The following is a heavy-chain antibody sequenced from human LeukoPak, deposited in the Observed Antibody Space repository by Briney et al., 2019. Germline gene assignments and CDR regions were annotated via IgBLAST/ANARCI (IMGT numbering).Heavy chain of an antibody. CDR1: GFTFSSYA. Sequence: GSLRLSCAASGFTFSSYALHWVRQAPGKGLEWVAVISYDGSNKYYADSVKGRFTISRDNSKNTLYLQMNSLRAEDTAVYYCARERHLVAANLYYYYGMDVWGQGTTVTVSS. CDR3: ARERHLVAANLYYYYGMDV. CDR2: ISYDGSNK. V-gene: IGHV3-30-3*01. D-gene: IGHD2-15*01. J-gene: IGHJ6*02.